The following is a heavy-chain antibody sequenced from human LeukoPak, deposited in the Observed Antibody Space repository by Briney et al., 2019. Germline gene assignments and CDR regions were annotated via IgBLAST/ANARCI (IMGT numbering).Heavy chain of an antibody. CDR3: ARARYGSGSSKFDY. V-gene: IGHV4-34*01. J-gene: IGHJ4*02. Sequence: SETLSLTCAVYGGSFSGYYWSWIRQPPGKGLEWIGEINHSGSTNYNPSLKSRVTISQDTSKKRLSLKVSSVTAADTAVYYCARARYGSGSSKFDYWGKGTLVTVSS. D-gene: IGHD3-10*01. CDR1: GGSFSGYY. CDR2: INHSGST.